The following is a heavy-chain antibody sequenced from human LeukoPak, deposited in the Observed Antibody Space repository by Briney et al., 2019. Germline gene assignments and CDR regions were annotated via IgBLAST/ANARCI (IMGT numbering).Heavy chain of an antibody. CDR1: GGTFSSYA. CDR3: AREFPELEHWAFDI. D-gene: IGHD1/OR15-1a*01. Sequence: SVKVSCKASGGTFSSYAISWVRQAPGQGLEWMGGIIPIVGTANYAQKFQGRVTITADEPTSTAHMELSSLRSEDTAVYYCAREFPELEHWAFDIWGQGTMVTVSS. CDR2: IIPIVGTA. V-gene: IGHV1-69*13. J-gene: IGHJ3*02.